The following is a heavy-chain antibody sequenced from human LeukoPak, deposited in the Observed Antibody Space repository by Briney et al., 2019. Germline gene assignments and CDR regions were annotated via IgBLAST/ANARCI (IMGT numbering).Heavy chain of an antibody. Sequence: PSETLSLTCTVSGGSISSSSYYWGWIRQPPGKGLEWNGSIYYSGSTYYNPSLKSRVTISVDTSKNQFSLKLSSVTAADTAVYYCAREGTYYYDSSGYRWGQGTLVTVSS. D-gene: IGHD3-22*01. CDR2: IYYSGST. V-gene: IGHV4-39*02. CDR1: GGSISSSSYY. J-gene: IGHJ4*02. CDR3: AREGTYYYDSSGYR.